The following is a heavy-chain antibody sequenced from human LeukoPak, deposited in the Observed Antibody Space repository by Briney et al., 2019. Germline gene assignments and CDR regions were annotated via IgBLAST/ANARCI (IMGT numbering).Heavy chain of an antibody. CDR3: ARDGGYCSGGSCYSFDY. V-gene: IGHV3-21*01. CDR1: GFTFGSYS. D-gene: IGHD2-15*01. CDR2: ISSSSSYI. J-gene: IGHJ4*02. Sequence: PGGSLRLSCAASGFTFGSYSMNWVRQAPGKGLEWVSSISSSSSYIYYADSVKGRFTISRDNAKNSLYLQMNSLRAEDTAVYYCARDGGYCSGGSCYSFDYWGQGTLVTVSS.